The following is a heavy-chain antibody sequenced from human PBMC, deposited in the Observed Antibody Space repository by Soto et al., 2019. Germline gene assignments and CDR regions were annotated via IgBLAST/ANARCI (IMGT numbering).Heavy chain of an antibody. V-gene: IGHV1-2*02. CDR1: GYTFTGYY. CDR2: INPNSGGT. D-gene: IGHD1-26*01. Sequence: QVQLVQSVAEVKKPGASVKVSCKASGYTFTGYYMHWVRQAPGQGLEWMGWINPNSGGTNYAQKFQGRVTMTRDTSISTAYMELSRLRSDDTAVYYCARTFGATSWYYYYYGMDVWGQGTTVTVSS. CDR3: ARTFGATSWYYYYYGMDV. J-gene: IGHJ6*02.